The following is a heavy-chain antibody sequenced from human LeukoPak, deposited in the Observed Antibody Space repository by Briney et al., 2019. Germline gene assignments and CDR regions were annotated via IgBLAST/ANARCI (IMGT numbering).Heavy chain of an antibody. D-gene: IGHD5-18*01. J-gene: IGHJ4*02. CDR3: ARVGYSYGSDY. CDR1: GGSISSSSYY. V-gene: IGHV4-39*07. Sequence: SETLSLTCTVSGGSISSSSYYWGWIRQPPGKGLEWIGSIYYSGSTYYNPSLKSRVTISVDTSKNQFSLKLSSVTAADTAVYYCARVGYSYGSDYWGQGTLVTVSS. CDR2: IYYSGST.